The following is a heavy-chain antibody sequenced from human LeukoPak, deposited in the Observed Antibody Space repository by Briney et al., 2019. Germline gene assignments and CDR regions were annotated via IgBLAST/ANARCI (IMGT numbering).Heavy chain of an antibody. Sequence: GGSLRFSCAASGFTFSSYEMNWVRQAPGKGLEWVSYISSSGSTIYYADSVKGRFTISRDNAKNSLYLQMNSLRAEDTAVYYCAREPRGYYYYYMDVWGKGTTVTVSS. J-gene: IGHJ6*03. CDR1: GFTFSSYE. CDR2: ISSSGSTI. V-gene: IGHV3-48*03. CDR3: AREPRGYYYYYMDV.